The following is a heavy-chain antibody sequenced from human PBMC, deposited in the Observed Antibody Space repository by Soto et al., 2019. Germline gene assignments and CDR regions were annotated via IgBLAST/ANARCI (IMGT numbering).Heavy chain of an antibody. J-gene: IGHJ4*02. CDR2: IYFRGST. CDR1: GGSISSYY. CDR3: ASHMVRGVPFGY. V-gene: IGHV4-59*08. D-gene: IGHD3-10*01. Sequence: QVQLQESGPGLVKPSETLSLTCTVSGGSISSYYWSWIRQPPGKGLEWIGYIYFRGSTNYNPSLKSRVTTSVDTSKNQFPLKLSSVTAADTAVYYCASHMVRGVPFGYWGQGTLVTVSS.